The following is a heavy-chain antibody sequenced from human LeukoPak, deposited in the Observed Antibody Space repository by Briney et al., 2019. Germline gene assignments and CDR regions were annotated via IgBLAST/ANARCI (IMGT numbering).Heavy chain of an antibody. CDR1: GFTFSSYA. D-gene: IGHD2/OR15-2a*01. J-gene: IGHJ6*03. CDR2: ISGSGGST. Sequence: GGSLRLSCAASGFTFSSYAMSWVRQAPGKGLEWVSAISGSGGSTYYADSVKGRFTISRDNSKNTLYLQMNSLRAEDTAVYYCAKGSFYCTSSTCPQYYYYMDVWGTGTTVTVSS. CDR3: AKGSFYCTSSTCPQYYYYMDV. V-gene: IGHV3-23*01.